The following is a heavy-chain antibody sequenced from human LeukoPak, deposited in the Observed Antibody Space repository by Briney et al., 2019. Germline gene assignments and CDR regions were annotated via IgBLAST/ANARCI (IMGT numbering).Heavy chain of an antibody. V-gene: IGHV4-39*07. J-gene: IGHJ4*02. CDR1: GGSISSSSYY. CDR2: IYYSGST. D-gene: IGHD6-19*01. CDR3: ARFQGWSQQAFDY. Sequence: PSETLSLTCTVSGGSISSSSYYWGWIRQPPGKGLEWIGSIYYSGSTYYNPSLKSRVTISVDTSKNQFSLKLSSVTAADTAVYYCARFQGWSQQAFDYWGQGTLVTVSS.